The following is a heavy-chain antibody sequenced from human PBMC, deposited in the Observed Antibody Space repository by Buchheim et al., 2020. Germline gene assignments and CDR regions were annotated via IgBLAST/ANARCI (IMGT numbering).Heavy chain of an antibody. Sequence: QVQLQQWGAGLLKPSETLSLTCAVYGGSFSGYYWSWIRQHPGKGLEWIGYIYYSGSTYYNPSLKSRVTISVDTSKNQFSLKLSSVTAADTAVYYCAREEAKGDTAMVWDYYGMDVWGQGTT. V-gene: IGHV4-34*01. J-gene: IGHJ6*02. CDR3: AREEAKGDTAMVWDYYGMDV. CDR1: GGSFSGYY. CDR2: IYYSGST. D-gene: IGHD5-18*01.